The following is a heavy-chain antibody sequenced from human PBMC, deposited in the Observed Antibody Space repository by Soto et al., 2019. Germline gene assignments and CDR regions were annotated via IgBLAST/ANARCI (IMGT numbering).Heavy chain of an antibody. V-gene: IGHV3-23*01. D-gene: IGHD2-2*01. CDR1: GFTFGSYA. CDR3: AKKDGLQWPREAFDV. Sequence: EVQLLESGGGLVQPGGSLRLSCAASGFTFGSYAMTWVRQAPGQGLEWGSAIDGSGDHTYYADSVNGRFTVSRDNSRKTLYVHMSSVTTEDAATYYGAKKDGLQWPREAFDVWGQGTMVTVSS. J-gene: IGHJ3*01. CDR2: IDGSGDHT.